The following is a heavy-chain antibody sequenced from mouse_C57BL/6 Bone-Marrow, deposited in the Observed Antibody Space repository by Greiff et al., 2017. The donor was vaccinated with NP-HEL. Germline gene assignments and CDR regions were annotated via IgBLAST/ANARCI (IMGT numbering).Heavy chain of an antibody. D-gene: IGHD1-1*01. CDR3: AREADYYYGSRIFAY. V-gene: IGHV1-82*01. J-gene: IGHJ3*01. CDR1: GYAFSSSW. CDR2: IYPGDGDT. Sequence: QVQLKQSGPELVKPGASVKISCKASGYAFSSSWMNWVKQRPGKGLEWIGRIYPGDGDTNYNGKFKGKATLTADKSSSTAYMQLSSLTSEDSAVYFCAREADYYYGSRIFAYWGQGTLVTVSA.